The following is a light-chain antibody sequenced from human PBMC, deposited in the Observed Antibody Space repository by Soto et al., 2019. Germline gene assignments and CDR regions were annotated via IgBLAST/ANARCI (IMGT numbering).Light chain of an antibody. CDR2: LNSDGSH. J-gene: IGLJ2*01. CDR3: QTWGTGIVV. V-gene: IGLV4-69*01. CDR1: SGHSSYA. Sequence: QLVLTQSPSASASLGASVKLTCTLSSGHSSYAIAWHQQQPEKGPRFLMKLNSDGSHSKGDGIPDRFSGSSSGAERYLTISSLQSEEEADYYCQTWGTGIVVFGAGTTLTVL.